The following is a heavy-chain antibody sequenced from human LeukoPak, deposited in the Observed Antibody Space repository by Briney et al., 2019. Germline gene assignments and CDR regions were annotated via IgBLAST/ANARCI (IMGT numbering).Heavy chain of an antibody. Sequence: PSETLSLTCTVSVDSLSDYYWSWIPQPPGQGLEWIGYIYYSGSTNYNPSLTSRVTISIDTSKNQFSRKRSSVTAADTAVYYCARQPIHWGQGTLVTVSS. CDR1: VDSLSDYY. J-gene: IGHJ4*02. CDR2: IYYSGST. CDR3: ARQPIH. V-gene: IGHV4-59*08.